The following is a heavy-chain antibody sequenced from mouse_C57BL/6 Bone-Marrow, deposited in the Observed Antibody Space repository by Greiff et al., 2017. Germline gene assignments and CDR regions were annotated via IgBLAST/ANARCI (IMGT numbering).Heavy chain of an antibody. CDR3: ARLYYDCGGFAY. CDR2: IYPRSGNT. J-gene: IGHJ3*01. V-gene: IGHV1-81*01. D-gene: IGHD2-4*01. Sequence: QVQLQQSGAELARPGASVKLSCKASGYTFTSYGISWVKQRPGQGLEWIGEIYPRSGNTYYNEKFKGKATLTADKSSNTAYMELRSLTSEDSAVYFCARLYYDCGGFAYWGQGTLVTVSA. CDR1: GYTFTSYG.